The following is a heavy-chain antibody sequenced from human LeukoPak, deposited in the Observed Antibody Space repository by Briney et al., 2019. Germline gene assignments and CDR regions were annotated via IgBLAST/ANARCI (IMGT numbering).Heavy chain of an antibody. V-gene: IGHV3-7*01. CDR1: GVAIGSSW. Sequence: PGGSLRLSCIASGVAIGSSWMSWVRQSPGKRLEWVANVNPGGSVQNYVDSVTGRFTISRDNAKNSLYLQMNNLRADDTAVYYCATTFPYCSEDNCALGGQGTPVTVSS. CDR3: ATTFPYCSEDNCAL. CDR2: VNPGGSVQ. D-gene: IGHD2-15*01. J-gene: IGHJ1*01.